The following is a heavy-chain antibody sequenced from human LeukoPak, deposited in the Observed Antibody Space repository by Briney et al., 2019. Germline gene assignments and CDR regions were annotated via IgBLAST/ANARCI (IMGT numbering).Heavy chain of an antibody. J-gene: IGHJ5*01. Sequence: GGSLRLSCTASGFTFVDYAITWVRQAPGKGLEWLGLIRSRSYGGTTEFAASAKGRFTISRDDSSNIAYLHMTSLKTEDTAMYFCSRADTLPGFKYWLDSWGPGTLVTVSS. CDR1: GFTFVDYA. D-gene: IGHD2-2*01. CDR2: IRSRSYGGTT. V-gene: IGHV3-49*04. CDR3: SRADTLPGFKYWLDS.